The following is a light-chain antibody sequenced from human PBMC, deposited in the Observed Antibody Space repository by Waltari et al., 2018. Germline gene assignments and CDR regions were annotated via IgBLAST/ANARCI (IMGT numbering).Light chain of an antibody. J-gene: IGLJ3*02. Sequence: QHENGPRFFMKRNRDVTYGKGDGIPNRFSGSSAGAERYLTISSLQSEDEADYYCQTWGTGTYWVFGGGTKLTVL. V-gene: IGLV4-69*01. CDR2: RNRDVTY. CDR3: QTWGTGTYWV.